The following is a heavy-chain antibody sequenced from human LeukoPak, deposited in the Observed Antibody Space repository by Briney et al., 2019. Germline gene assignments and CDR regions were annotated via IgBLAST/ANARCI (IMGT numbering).Heavy chain of an antibody. Sequence: GGSLRLFCAASGFTVSSNYMSWVRQAPGKGLEWVSVIYSGGSTYYADSVKGRFTISRDNSKNTLYLQMNSLRAEDTAVYYCARSPPFRQQLVTPTYYFDYWGQGTLVTVSS. V-gene: IGHV3-66*01. CDR1: GFTVSSNY. CDR2: IYSGGST. D-gene: IGHD6-13*01. CDR3: ARSPPFRQQLVTPTYYFDY. J-gene: IGHJ4*02.